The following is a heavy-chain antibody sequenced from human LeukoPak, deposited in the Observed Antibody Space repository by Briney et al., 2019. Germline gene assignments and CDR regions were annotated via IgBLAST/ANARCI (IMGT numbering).Heavy chain of an antibody. D-gene: IGHD1-14*01. CDR1: GFPFNSVW. Sequence: GGSLRLSCAASGFPFNSVWMHWVRQAPGKGLVWVSDMNEHSTTIRYADSVKGRFTISRDNAKSILYLQMNNLRAEDTAMYFCARGGVNPVDHWGQGTLVTVSS. CDR2: MNEHSTTI. J-gene: IGHJ4*02. CDR3: ARGGVNPVDH. V-gene: IGHV3-74*01.